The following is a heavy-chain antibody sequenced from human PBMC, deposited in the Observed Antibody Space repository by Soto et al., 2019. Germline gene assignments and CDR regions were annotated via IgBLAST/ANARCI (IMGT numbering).Heavy chain of an antibody. CDR3: AKDHGPSQLLTV. D-gene: IGHD2-2*01. CDR1: GFTFSSYA. V-gene: IGHV3-23*01. J-gene: IGHJ4*02. CDR2: ISGSGGST. Sequence: GGSLRLSCAASGFTFSSYAMSWVRQAPGKGLEWVSAISGSGGSTYYEDSVKGRFTISRDNSKNTLYLQMNSLRAEDTAVYYCAKDHGPSQLLTVWGQGTLVTVSS.